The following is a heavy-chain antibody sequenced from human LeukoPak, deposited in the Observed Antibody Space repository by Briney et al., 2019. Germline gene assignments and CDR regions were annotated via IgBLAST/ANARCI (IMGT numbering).Heavy chain of an antibody. CDR2: IYYSGST. CDR1: GVSISSYY. J-gene: IGHJ4*02. D-gene: IGHD6-19*01. Sequence: SETLSLTCTASGVSISSYYWSWLRQPPGKGLEWIGYIYYSGSTNYNPSLKSRVTISVDTSKNQFSLKLSSVTAADTAVYYCARHQAVAGTVPFDYWGQGTLVTVSS. CDR3: ARHQAVAGTVPFDY. V-gene: IGHV4-59*08.